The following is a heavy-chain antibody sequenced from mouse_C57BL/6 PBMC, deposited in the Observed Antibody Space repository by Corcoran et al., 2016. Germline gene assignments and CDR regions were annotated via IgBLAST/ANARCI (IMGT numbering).Heavy chain of an antibody. CDR2: INPNNGGT. CDR3: SALTTVVGRGYAMDY. D-gene: IGHD1-1*01. Sequence: EVQLQQSGPELVKPGASVKISCQASGYTFTDYYMNWVKQSHGKSLEWIGDINPNNGGTSYNQKFKGKATLTVDKSSSKPYMELRSLRSEDSAVYYCSALTTVVGRGYAMDYWGQGTSVTVSS. J-gene: IGHJ4*01. V-gene: IGHV1-26*01. CDR1: GYTFTDYY.